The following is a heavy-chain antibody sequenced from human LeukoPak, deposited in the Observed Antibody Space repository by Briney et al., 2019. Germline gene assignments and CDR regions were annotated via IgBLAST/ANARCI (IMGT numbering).Heavy chain of an antibody. CDR3: ARASYYYDSSGYPGYYFDY. D-gene: IGHD3-22*01. J-gene: IGHJ4*02. CDR2: IIPIFGTA. Sequence: GASVKVSCKASGGTFSSYAISWVRQAPGQGLEWMGGIIPIFGTANYAQKFQGRVTITADESTSTAYMELSRLRSDDTAVYYCARASYYYDSSGYPGYYFDYWGQGTLVTVSS. V-gene: IGHV1-69*13. CDR1: GGTFSSYA.